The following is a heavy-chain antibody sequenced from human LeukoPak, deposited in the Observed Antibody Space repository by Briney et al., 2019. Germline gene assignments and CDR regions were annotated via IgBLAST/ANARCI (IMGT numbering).Heavy chain of an antibody. Sequence: GASVKVSCKVSGYTLTELSMDWVRQAPGEGLEWMGGFDPEDGETIYAQKFQGRVTMTEDTSTDTAYMELSSLRSEDTAVYYCATGCSGGSCPHYYYGMDVWGQGTTVTVSS. CDR3: ATGCSGGSCPHYYYGMDV. J-gene: IGHJ6*02. CDR1: GYTLTELS. V-gene: IGHV1-24*01. CDR2: FDPEDGET. D-gene: IGHD2-15*01.